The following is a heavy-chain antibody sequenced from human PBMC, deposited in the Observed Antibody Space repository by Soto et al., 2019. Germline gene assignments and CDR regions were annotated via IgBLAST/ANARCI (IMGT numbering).Heavy chain of an antibody. CDR2: INPNSGGT. CDR1: GYTFTGYY. D-gene: IGHD5-12*01. CDR3: ARDRPPEWLRFYFDY. Sequence: AAVKVSCKASGYTFTGYYMHWVRQAPGQGLEWMGWINPNSGGTNYAQKFQGRVTMTRDTSISTAYMELSRLRSDDTAVYYCARDRPPEWLRFYFDYWGQGTLVTVSS. V-gene: IGHV1-2*02. J-gene: IGHJ4*02.